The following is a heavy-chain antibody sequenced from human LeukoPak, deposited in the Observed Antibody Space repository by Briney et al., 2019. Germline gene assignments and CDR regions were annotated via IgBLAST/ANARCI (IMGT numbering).Heavy chain of an antibody. CDR2: IYYSGST. Sequence: SETLSLTCTVSGGSISNKYWSWIRQPPGKGLEWIGYIYYSGSTNYNPSLKSRVTILVDTSKNQFSLKLSSVTAADTAVYYCARVRSLEWSIDHWGQGTLVTVSS. V-gene: IGHV4-59*12. D-gene: IGHD3-3*01. CDR1: GGSISNKY. J-gene: IGHJ4*02. CDR3: ARVRSLEWSIDH.